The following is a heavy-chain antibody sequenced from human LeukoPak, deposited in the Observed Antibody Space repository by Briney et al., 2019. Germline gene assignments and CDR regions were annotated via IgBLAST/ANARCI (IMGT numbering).Heavy chain of an antibody. Sequence: SVKVSCKASGGTFSSYAISWVRQAPGQGLEWMGRIIPILGIANYAQKFQGRVTITADKSTSTAYMELSSLRSEDTAVYYCARGLYGSGSYFYDAFDIWGQGTMVTVSS. J-gene: IGHJ3*02. D-gene: IGHD3-10*01. CDR2: IIPILGIA. CDR1: GGTFSSYA. V-gene: IGHV1-69*04. CDR3: ARGLYGSGSYFYDAFDI.